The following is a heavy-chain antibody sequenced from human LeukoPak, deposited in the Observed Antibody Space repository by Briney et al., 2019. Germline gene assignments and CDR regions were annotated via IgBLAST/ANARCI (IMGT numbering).Heavy chain of an antibody. CDR1: GFTFSSYW. CDR3: ARYLSSSWYTDFLRYYYYYMDV. D-gene: IGHD6-13*01. J-gene: IGHJ6*03. CDR2: IKQDGGEK. Sequence: GGSLRLSCAASGFTFSSYWMSWVRQAPGKGLEWVANIKQDGGEKYYVDSVKGRFTISRDNAKNSLYLQMNSLRAEDTAVYYCARYLSSSWYTDFLRYYYYYMDVWGKGTTVTVSS. V-gene: IGHV3-7*01.